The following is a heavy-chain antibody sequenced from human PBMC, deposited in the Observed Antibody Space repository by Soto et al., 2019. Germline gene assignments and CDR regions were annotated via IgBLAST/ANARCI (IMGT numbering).Heavy chain of an antibody. CDR1: GFTFSSYA. J-gene: IGHJ5*02. CDR2: FSSNGGST. Sequence: EVQLVESGEGLVQPGGSLRLSCAASGFTFSSYAMHWVRQAPGKGLEYVSAFSSNGGSTYYADSVKGRFTISRDNSKNTLYLQMGSLRAEDMAVYYCARARYQGSGTLGGLPFDPWGQGTLVTVSS. D-gene: IGHD1-26*01. V-gene: IGHV3-64*02. CDR3: ARARYQGSGTLGGLPFDP.